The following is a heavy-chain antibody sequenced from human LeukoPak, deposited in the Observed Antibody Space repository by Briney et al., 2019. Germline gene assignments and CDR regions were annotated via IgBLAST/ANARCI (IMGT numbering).Heavy chain of an antibody. CDR1: GGAFSSYA. D-gene: IGHD2-21*02. CDR3: ARSGLDLQGDQDY. Sequence: GSSVKVSCKASGGAFSSYAISWVRQAPGQGLEWMGGIIPIFGTANYAQKFQGRVTITTDESTSTAYMELSSLRSEDTAVYYCARSGLDLQGDQDYWGQGTLVTVSS. CDR2: IIPIFGTA. J-gene: IGHJ4*02. V-gene: IGHV1-69*05.